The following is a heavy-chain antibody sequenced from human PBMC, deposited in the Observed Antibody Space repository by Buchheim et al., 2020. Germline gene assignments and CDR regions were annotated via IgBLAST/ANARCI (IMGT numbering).Heavy chain of an antibody. J-gene: IGHJ6*03. CDR3: AKGCGGKGYDCYYYYYYYMDV. D-gene: IGHD2-21*02. Sequence: EVQLLESGGGLVQPGGSLRLSCAASGFTFSSYAMSWVRQAPGKGLEWVSAISGSGGSTYYADSVKGRFTISRDNSKNTLYLQMNSLRAEDTAVYYCAKGCGGKGYDCYYYYYYYMDVWGKGTT. CDR2: ISGSGGST. CDR1: GFTFSSYA. V-gene: IGHV3-23*01.